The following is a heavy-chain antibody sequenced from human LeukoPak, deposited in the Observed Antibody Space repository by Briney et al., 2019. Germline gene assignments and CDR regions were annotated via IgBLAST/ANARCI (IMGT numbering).Heavy chain of an antibody. CDR2: IWFDGSKK. D-gene: IGHD6-19*01. V-gene: IGHV3-33*08. J-gene: IGHJ4*02. CDR3: ARDRGWYSDY. Sequence: PGGSLRLSCAASGFTFSNYWMHWVRQAPGKGLEWVAVIWFDGSKKHYADSVQGRFTISRDNSKNTLFLQMDSLGAEDTAIYHCARDRGWYSDYWGQGTLVTVSS. CDR1: GFTFSNYW.